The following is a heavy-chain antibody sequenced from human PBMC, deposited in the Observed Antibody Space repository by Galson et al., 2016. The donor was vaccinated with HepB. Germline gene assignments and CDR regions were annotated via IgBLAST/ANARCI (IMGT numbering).Heavy chain of an antibody. V-gene: IGHV3-23*01. D-gene: IGHD2-2*02. J-gene: IGHJ3*02. CDR2: ISGSGAST. CDR1: GLTFSSYA. CDR3: ARGRTTSCNSAFDI. Sequence: SLRLSCAVSGLTFSSYAMNWVRQAPGKGLEWVSVISGSGASTYYADSVKGRFTISRDNSKNTLYLQVNSLRVEDTAIYYCARGRTTSCNSAFDIWGQGTMVTVSS.